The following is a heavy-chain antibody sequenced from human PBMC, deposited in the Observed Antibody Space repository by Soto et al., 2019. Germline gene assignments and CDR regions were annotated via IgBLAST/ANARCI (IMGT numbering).Heavy chain of an antibody. Sequence: GGSLRLSCEASGFTFSDCAMSWVRQAPGKGLEWVSGISGTGRSTFYADSVKDRFTISRDNSKNTVYLQMTSLRAGDTAVYYCAKGNTSGWYFFDYWGQGTLVTVSS. CDR1: GFTFSDCA. CDR3: AKGNTSGWYFFDY. D-gene: IGHD6-19*01. J-gene: IGHJ4*02. V-gene: IGHV3-23*01. CDR2: ISGTGRST.